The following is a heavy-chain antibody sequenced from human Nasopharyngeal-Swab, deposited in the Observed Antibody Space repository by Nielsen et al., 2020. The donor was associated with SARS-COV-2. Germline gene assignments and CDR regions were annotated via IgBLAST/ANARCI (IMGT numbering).Heavy chain of an antibody. D-gene: IGHD5-18*01. Sequence: VRQPPGKGLEGVAVISYDGSNKYYADSVKGRFTIFRDNSKNTLYLQMNSLRAEDTAVYYCTRDLAFPDTAMNIHLGYWGQGARVTVSS. J-gene: IGHJ4*02. CDR3: TRDLAFPDTAMNIHLGY. V-gene: IGHV3-30-3*01. CDR2: ISYDGSNK.